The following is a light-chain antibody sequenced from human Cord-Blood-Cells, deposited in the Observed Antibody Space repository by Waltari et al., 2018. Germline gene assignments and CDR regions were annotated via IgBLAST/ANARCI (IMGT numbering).Light chain of an antibody. V-gene: IGLV2-11*01. CDR3: CSYAGSSWV. CDR1: TGDVGGYTY. J-gene: IGLJ3*02. CDR2: DVS. Sequence: QSALPHPRHLSGSPGQSVTPPRPGPTGDVGGYTYLSCYQPPPGKAPKLLLYDVSKRPSGVPDRFSGSKSGNTASLTISGLQAEDEADYYCCSYAGSSWVFGGGTKLTVL.